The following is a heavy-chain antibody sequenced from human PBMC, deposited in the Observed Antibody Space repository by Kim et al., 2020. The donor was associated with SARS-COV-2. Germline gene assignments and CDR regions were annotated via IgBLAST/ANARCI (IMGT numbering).Heavy chain of an antibody. Sequence: SQTLSLTCDISGDSVSSNSAAWNWIRQSPSRGLEWLGRTYYRSKWYYNYTVSVKSRITINPDTSKNQFSLQLNSVTPEDTAVYYCARGVAGSKGGIDYWGQGTLVTVSS. CDR3: ARGVAGSKGGIDY. V-gene: IGHV6-1*01. J-gene: IGHJ4*02. D-gene: IGHD6-19*01. CDR2: TYYRSKWYY. CDR1: GDSVSSNSAA.